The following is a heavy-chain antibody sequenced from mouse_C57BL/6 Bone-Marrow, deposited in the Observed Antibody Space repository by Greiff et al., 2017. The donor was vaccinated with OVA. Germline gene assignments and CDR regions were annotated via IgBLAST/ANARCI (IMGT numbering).Heavy chain of an antibody. CDR3: TRRDWDGAFDY. CDR1: GFTFSSYA. J-gene: IGHJ2*01. CDR2: ISSGGDYI. V-gene: IGHV5-9-1*02. Sequence: EVMLVESGEGLVKPGGSLKLSCAASGFTFSSYAMSWVRQTPETRLEWVAYISSGGDYIYYADTVKGRFPISSDNARNTLYLQMSSVKAEDTAMYYCTRRDWDGAFDYWGQGTTLTVSS. D-gene: IGHD4-1*01.